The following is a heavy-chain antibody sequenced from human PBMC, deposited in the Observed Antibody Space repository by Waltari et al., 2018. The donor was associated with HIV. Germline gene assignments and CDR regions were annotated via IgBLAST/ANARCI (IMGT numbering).Heavy chain of an antibody. D-gene: IGHD2-15*01. CDR1: GFPFRSYP. CDR2: ISYDGSNK. J-gene: IGHJ5*02. Sequence: QVQLVESGGGVVQPGRSLRLSCAASGFPFRSYPMHWVRQAPGKGLEWVAVISYDGSNKYYADSVKGRFTISRDNSKNTLYLQMNSLRAEDTAVYYCAREDGYCSGGSCSDWFDPWGQGTLVTVSS. V-gene: IGHV3-30-3*01. CDR3: AREDGYCSGGSCSDWFDP.